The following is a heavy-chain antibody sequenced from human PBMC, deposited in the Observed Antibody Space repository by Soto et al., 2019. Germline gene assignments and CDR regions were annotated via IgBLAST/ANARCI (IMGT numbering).Heavy chain of an antibody. Sequence: QVQLVQSGAEVKKPGASVKVSCKASGYTFTGYYMHWVRQAPGQGLEWMGWINPNSGGTNYAQKFQGWVTMTRDTSISTAYMELSRLRSDDTAVYYCARGPSSPSSSSWSSYDYWGQGPLVTVSS. J-gene: IGHJ4*02. CDR2: INPNSGGT. D-gene: IGHD6-13*01. V-gene: IGHV1-2*04. CDR1: GYTFTGYY. CDR3: ARGPSSPSSSSWSSYDY.